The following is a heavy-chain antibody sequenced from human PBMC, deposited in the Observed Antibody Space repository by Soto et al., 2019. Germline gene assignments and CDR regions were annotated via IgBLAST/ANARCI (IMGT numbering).Heavy chain of an antibody. CDR2: ISGSGGST. CDR1: VFTFSSYA. CDR3: ATTAMDKYYYYYYGMDV. D-gene: IGHD5-18*01. Sequence: GWSLRLSCAASVFTFSSYAMSWVRQAPGKGLEWVSAISGSGGSTYYADSVKGRFTISRDNSKNTLYLQMNSLRAEDTAVYYCATTAMDKYYYYYYGMDVWGQGTTVTVSS. J-gene: IGHJ6*02. V-gene: IGHV3-23*01.